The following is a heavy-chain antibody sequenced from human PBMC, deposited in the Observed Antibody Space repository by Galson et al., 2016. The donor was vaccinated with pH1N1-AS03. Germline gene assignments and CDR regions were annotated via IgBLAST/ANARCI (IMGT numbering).Heavy chain of an antibody. CDR2: VHYRGST. V-gene: IGHV4-59*01. D-gene: IGHD6-19*01. Sequence: SETLSLTYTASGASIINYYWSWIRQSPGKALEWIGFVHYRGSTNYNPSLKSRVTISVGTSKNQFSLNLGSVTAADTAVYYCARTVVAGWGYYFDYWGQGTLVTVSS. J-gene: IGHJ4*02. CDR1: GASIINYY. CDR3: ARTVVAGWGYYFDY.